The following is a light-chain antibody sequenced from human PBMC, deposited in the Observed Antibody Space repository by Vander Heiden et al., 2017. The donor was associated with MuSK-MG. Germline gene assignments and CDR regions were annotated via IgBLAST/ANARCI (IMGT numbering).Light chain of an antibody. CDR1: SSDVGGYNY. V-gene: IGLV2-8*01. J-gene: IGLJ1*01. CDR2: EVS. Sequence: QSALTQPPSASGSPGQSVTISFTGTSSDVGGYNYVSWYQQHAGKAPQLMVYEVSKRPSGVPDRFSGSKSGNTASLTVSGLQADDEADYHCSSYAGSNNFGVFGTGTKVTVL. CDR3: SSYAGSNNFGV.